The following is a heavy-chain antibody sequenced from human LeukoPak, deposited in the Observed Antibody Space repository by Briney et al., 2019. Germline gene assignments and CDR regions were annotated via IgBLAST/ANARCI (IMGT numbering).Heavy chain of an antibody. CDR1: GFTFSDYY. V-gene: IGHV3-11*04. CDR2: ISSSGSTI. CDR3: ARDRGSSSWAHNWFDP. J-gene: IGHJ5*02. Sequence: GGSLRLSCAASGFTFSDYYMSWIRQAPGKGLEWVSYISSSGSTIYYADSVKGRFTISRDNAKNSLYLQMNSLRAEDTAVYYCARDRGSSSWAHNWFDPWGQGTLVTVSS. D-gene: IGHD6-13*01.